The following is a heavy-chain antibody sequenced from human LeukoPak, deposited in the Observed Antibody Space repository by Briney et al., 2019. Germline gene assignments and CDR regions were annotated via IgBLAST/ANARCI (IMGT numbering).Heavy chain of an antibody. J-gene: IGHJ4*02. CDR2: ISSSSSYI. CDR1: GCTFSSYS. D-gene: IGHD1-26*01. Sequence: GGSLRPSCAASGCTFSSYSMNWVRQAPGKGLEWVSSISSSSSYIYYADSVKGRFTISRDNAKNSLYLQMNSLRAEDTAVYYCARDQTGANDYWGQGTLVTVSS. CDR3: ARDQTGANDY. V-gene: IGHV3-21*01.